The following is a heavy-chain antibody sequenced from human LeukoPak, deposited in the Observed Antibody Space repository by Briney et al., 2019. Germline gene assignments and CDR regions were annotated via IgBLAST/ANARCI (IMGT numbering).Heavy chain of an antibody. CDR1: GGSFSGYY. V-gene: IGHV4-34*01. CDR2: INHSGST. J-gene: IGHJ3*02. CDR3: AKELRDGYKKAGDI. Sequence: SETLSLTCAVYGGSFSGYYWSWIRQPPGKGLEWIGEINHSGSTNYNPSLKSRVTISVDKSKNQFSLKLSSVTAADTAVYYCAKELRDGYKKAGDIWGQGTMVTVSS. D-gene: IGHD5-24*01.